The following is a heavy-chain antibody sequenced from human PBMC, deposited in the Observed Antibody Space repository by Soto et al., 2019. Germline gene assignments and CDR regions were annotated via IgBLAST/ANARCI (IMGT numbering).Heavy chain of an antibody. V-gene: IGHV5-51*01. CDR1: GYNFATHW. CDR2: IFPGDAET. D-gene: IGHD6-6*01. Sequence: PGESLKISCQGSGYNFATHWIGWVRHKAGKGLEWMGIIFPGDAETRYSPSFQGQVTISADKSISTAYLQWSSLKASDTAIYYCARPGQLVHSFYAMDVWGQGTTVTVSS. J-gene: IGHJ6*02. CDR3: ARPGQLVHSFYAMDV.